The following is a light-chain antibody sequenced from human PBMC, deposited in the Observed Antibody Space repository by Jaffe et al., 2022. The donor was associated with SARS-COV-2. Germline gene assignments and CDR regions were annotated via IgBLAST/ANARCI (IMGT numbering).Light chain of an antibody. CDR3: QQTYSTPLT. V-gene: IGKV1-39*01. J-gene: IGKJ4*01. CDR2: AAS. CDR1: QNINNY. Sequence: DIQMTQSPSSLSASVGDRVTITCRASQNINNYLNWYQQKPGKVPNLLISAASTLQSGVSSGFSGSGSGTDFTLTISSLQPEHFGTYYCQQTYSTPLTFGGGTKVEI.